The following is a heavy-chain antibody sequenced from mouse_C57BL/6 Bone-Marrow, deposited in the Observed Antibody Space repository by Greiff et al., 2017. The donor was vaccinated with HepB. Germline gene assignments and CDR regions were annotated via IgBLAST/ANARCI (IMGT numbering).Heavy chain of an antibody. CDR3: ASGRPYGNYSY. V-gene: IGHV3-6*01. D-gene: IGHD2-1*01. CDR2: ISYDGSN. J-gene: IGHJ2*01. CDR1: GYSITSGYY. Sequence: ESGPGLVKPSQSLSLTCSVTGYSITSGYYWNWIRQFPGNKLEWMGYISYDGSNNYNPSLKNRISITRDTSKNQFFLKLNSVTTEDTATYCWASGRPYGNYSYWGQGTTLTVSS.